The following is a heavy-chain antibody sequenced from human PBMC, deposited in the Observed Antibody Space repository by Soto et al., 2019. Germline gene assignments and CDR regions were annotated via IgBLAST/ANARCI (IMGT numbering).Heavy chain of an antibody. CDR1: GVTFGSLA. J-gene: IGHJ6*02. D-gene: IGHD3-16*01. Sequence: QAHLVQSGAEVKEPGSSVKVSCKASGVTFGSLAISWLRQAPGQGLEWMGVIIPFFRATTYAQKFRGRLTITADDSTSTAYMDLYSLGSGDTAVYYCARDVSLNHYDATFSYYAMDVWGQGTTVTVSS. V-gene: IGHV1-69*01. CDR3: ARDVSLNHYDATFSYYAMDV. CDR2: IIPFFRAT.